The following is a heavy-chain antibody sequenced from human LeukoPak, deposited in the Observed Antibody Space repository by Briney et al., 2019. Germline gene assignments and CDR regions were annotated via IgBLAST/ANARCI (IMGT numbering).Heavy chain of an antibody. CDR1: GFTVSNHY. CDR3: ARGYTQDYGDYSDY. V-gene: IGHV3-53*01. D-gene: IGHD4/OR15-4a*01. J-gene: IGHJ4*02. Sequence: GGSLRLSCAASGFTVSNHYMSWVRQAPGKGLEWVSVIYTGGNTYYADSVKGRFTISRDNSKNTLYLQMNNLRAEDTAVYYCARGYTQDYGDYSDYWGQGTLVTVSS. CDR2: IYTGGNT.